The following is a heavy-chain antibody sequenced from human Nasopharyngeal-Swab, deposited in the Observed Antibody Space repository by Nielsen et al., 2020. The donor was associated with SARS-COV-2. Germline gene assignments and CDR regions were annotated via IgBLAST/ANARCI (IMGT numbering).Heavy chain of an antibody. Sequence: GGSLRLSCAASGFTFDDYAMHWVRQAPGKGLEWVSGISWNSGSIGYADSVKGRFTISRDNAKNSLYLQMNSLRAEDTALYYCARAGRGYSNGEIDGFHYMDVWGRGTAVAVSS. CDR2: ISWNSGSI. J-gene: IGHJ6*03. V-gene: IGHV3-9*01. CDR1: GFTFDDYA. D-gene: IGHD5-12*01. CDR3: ARAGRGYSNGEIDGFHYMDV.